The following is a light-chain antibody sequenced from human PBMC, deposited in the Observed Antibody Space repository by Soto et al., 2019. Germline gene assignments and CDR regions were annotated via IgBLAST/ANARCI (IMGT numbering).Light chain of an antibody. Sequence: QSVLTQPPSASGTPAQRVSMSCSGSSSNIGSNSVYWYQQLPGTAPKLLIYNNNHRPAGVPDRFSGSKSGTSASLGISGLRSDNEADYFCVACDGSLSGRFVFGSGTTATVL. V-gene: IGLV1-47*02. CDR2: NNN. CDR3: VACDGSLSGRFV. CDR1: SSNIGSNS. J-gene: IGLJ1*01.